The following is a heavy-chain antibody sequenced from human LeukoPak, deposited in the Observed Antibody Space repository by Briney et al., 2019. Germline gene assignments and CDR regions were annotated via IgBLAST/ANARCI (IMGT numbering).Heavy chain of an antibody. D-gene: IGHD3-22*01. J-gene: IGHJ4*02. CDR1: GGSVSIGSYY. CDR3: ATSYYYDSSGYYYGFDY. V-gene: IGHV4-61*01. CDR2: IYYGGST. Sequence: PSETLSLTCTVSGGSVSIGSYYWSWIRQPPGKGLEWIGYIYYGGSTNYNPSLKSRVTISVDTSKNLFSLKLSSVTPADTAVYYCATSYYYDSSGYYYGFDYWGQGTLVTVSS.